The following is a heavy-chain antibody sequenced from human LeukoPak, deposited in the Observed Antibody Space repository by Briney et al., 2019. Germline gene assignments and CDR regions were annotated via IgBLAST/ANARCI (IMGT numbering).Heavy chain of an antibody. CDR3: VRDISGEKSFDY. Sequence: PGRSLRLSCAASGSTFSSYGMHWVRQAPGKGLEWVAVISYDGSNKYYADSVKGRFTISRDNSKNTLSLQMNSLRAEDTAVYYCVRDISGEKSFDYWGQGTPVTVSS. V-gene: IGHV3-30*03. CDR2: ISYDGSNK. J-gene: IGHJ4*02. D-gene: IGHD3-10*01. CDR1: GSTFSSYG.